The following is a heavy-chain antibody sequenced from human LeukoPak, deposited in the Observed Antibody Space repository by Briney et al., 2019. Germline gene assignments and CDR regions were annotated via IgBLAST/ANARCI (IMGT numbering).Heavy chain of an antibody. J-gene: IGHJ3*02. Sequence: GGSLTLSCAASGFTITTYAMGWVRQAPGKGLEWVSVISDRGDSTHYADSVKGRFTISRDSSNNTLYLQMNSLRGEDTAVYYCAKGRWGLTINNFDIWGQGTMVTVSS. CDR1: GFTITTYA. CDR2: ISDRGDST. CDR3: AKGRWGLTINNFDI. V-gene: IGHV3-23*01. D-gene: IGHD3-9*01.